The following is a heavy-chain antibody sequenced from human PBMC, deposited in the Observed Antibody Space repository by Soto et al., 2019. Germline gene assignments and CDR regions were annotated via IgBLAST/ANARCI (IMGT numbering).Heavy chain of an antibody. Sequence: SETLSLTCAVYGGSFSGYYWSWIRQPPGKGLEWIGEINHSGSTNYNPSLKSRVTISVDTSKNQFSLKLSSVTAADTAVYYCARGGAFDWLHRGYYYYYMDVWGKGTTVTVSS. V-gene: IGHV4-34*01. CDR2: INHSGST. CDR3: ARGGAFDWLHRGYYYYYMDV. J-gene: IGHJ6*03. D-gene: IGHD3-9*01. CDR1: GGSFSGYY.